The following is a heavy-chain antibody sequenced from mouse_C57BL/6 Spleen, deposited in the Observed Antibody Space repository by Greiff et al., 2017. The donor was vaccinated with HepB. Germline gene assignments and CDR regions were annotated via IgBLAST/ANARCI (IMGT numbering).Heavy chain of an antibody. CDR3: ALYDGYYPAWFAY. Sequence: VQLQQSVAELVRPGASVKLSCSASGFYIKHTYMHWVLLRPEQCLEWIGRIVPANGNTKYAPKFQGKATITADTSSNTAYLQLSSLTSEDTAIYYGALYDGYYPAWFAYWGQGTLVTVSA. J-gene: IGHJ3*01. CDR2: IVPANGNT. CDR1: GFYIKHTY. D-gene: IGHD2-3*01. V-gene: IGHV14-3*01.